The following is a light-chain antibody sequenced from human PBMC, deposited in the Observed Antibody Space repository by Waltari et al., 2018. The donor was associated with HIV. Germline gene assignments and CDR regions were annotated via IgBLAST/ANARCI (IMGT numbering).Light chain of an antibody. CDR1: QSVLYTSNTQTY. V-gene: IGKV4-1*01. J-gene: IGKJ4*01. CDR2: WAS. Sequence: DIVRTQSPVSLAVSVAGRATISCKASQSVLYTSNTQTYIAWYQQEGRKPPKLLISWASTRASVVPERFSDSWSDTNFTLSISSLQADDGAVYFSQPFYTNPLTFGGETKVEIK. CDR3: QPFYTNPLT.